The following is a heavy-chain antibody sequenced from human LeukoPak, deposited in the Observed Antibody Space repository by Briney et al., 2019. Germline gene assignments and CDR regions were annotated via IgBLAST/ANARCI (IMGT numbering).Heavy chain of an antibody. CDR3: ARDRSRYSSRYFDF. J-gene: IGHJ4*02. CDR1: GGSINSYY. Sequence: SETLSLTCAVSGGSINSYYWSWIRQPPGKGLEWIGDIFYSGSTDYNPSLKSRVTISVDASKNQFSLKVSSVTAADTAVYYCARDRSRYSSRYFDFWGQGTLVTVSS. D-gene: IGHD6-19*01. CDR2: IFYSGST. V-gene: IGHV4-59*01.